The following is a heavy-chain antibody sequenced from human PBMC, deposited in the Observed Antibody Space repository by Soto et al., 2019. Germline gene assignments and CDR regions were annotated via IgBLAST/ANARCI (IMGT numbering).Heavy chain of an antibody. V-gene: IGHV3-48*03. J-gene: IGHJ4*02. D-gene: IGHD2-21*02. Sequence: EVQLVESGGGWVQPGGSLRLSCAASGFTFSSYEMNWVRQAPGKGLEWVSYISSSGRSIGYADAVKGRFSVSRDNAKNSLYLHLNSLSAEHTAVYYCAREKAYCGGDCNDYWGQGTLVTVSS. CDR2: ISSSGRSI. CDR3: AREKAYCGGDCNDY. CDR1: GFTFSSYE.